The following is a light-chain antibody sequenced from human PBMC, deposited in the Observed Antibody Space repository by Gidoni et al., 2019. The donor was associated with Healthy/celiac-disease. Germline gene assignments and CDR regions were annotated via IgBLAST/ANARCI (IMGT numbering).Light chain of an antibody. CDR2: GAS. CDR3: QQYNNWPPLT. J-gene: IGKJ4*01. Sequence: EIVMTQSRATLSVSPGERATLSCRASQSVSSNLAWYQQKPGQAPRLLIYGASTRATGIPARFSGSGSGTEFTLTISSLQSEDFAVYYCQQYNNWPPLTFXGXTKVEIK. CDR1: QSVSSN. V-gene: IGKV3-15*01.